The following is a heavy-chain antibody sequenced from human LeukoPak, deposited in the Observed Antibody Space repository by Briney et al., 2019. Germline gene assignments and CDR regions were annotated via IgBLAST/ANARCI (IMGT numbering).Heavy chain of an antibody. J-gene: IGHJ4*02. CDR2: ISSSGSTI. V-gene: IGHV3-48*03. CDR3: ARSGGSSSWYLVDY. Sequence: GGSLRLSCAASGFTFSSYEMNWVRQAPGKGLEWVSYISSSGSTIYYADSVKGRFTISRDNAKNSLYLQMNSLRAEDTALYHCARSGGSSSWYLVDYWGQGTLVTVSS. D-gene: IGHD6-13*01. CDR1: GFTFSSYE.